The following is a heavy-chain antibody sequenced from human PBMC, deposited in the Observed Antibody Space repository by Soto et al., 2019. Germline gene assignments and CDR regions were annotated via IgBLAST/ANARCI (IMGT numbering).Heavy chain of an antibody. J-gene: IGHJ4*02. Sequence: EVQLVESGGGLVKPGGSLRVSCVASGFTFTTYNMNWVRQAPGKGLEWVSSISNTSNNIYQPDSVKGRFTISRDNAKNSLYLQMNSLRAEDTAVYYCTRAQQSTIDYSDYWGQGTLVTVSS. CDR1: GFTFTTYN. D-gene: IGHD1-1*01. CDR3: TRAQQSTIDYSDY. CDR2: ISNTSNNI. V-gene: IGHV3-21*01.